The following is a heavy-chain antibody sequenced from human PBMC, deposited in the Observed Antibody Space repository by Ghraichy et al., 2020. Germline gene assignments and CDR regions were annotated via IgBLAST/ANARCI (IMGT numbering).Heavy chain of an antibody. CDR2: IYYSGST. D-gene: IGHD2-15*01. V-gene: IGHV4-39*07. CDR3: ARDGNAWWTDPHPYLL. Sequence: SETLSLTCTVSGGSISSSSYYWGWIRQPPGKGLEWIGSIYYSGSTYYNPSLKSRVTISVDTSKNQFSLKLSSVTAADTAVYYCARDGNAWWTDPHPYLLWGQGTLVIVSS. CDR1: GGSISSSSYY. J-gene: IGHJ4*02.